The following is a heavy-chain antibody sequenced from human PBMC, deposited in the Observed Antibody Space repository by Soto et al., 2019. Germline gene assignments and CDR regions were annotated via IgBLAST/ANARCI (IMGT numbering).Heavy chain of an antibody. D-gene: IGHD3-22*01. J-gene: IGHJ5*02. CDR1: GDSLSNSRFY. CDR2: IYHTGNA. V-gene: IGHV4-39*01. Sequence: PSETLSLTCSVSGDSLSNSRFYWAWIRQPPGEGLEWIGSIYHTGNAYYNPSLKSRVTISVDTSKNQFSLKLTSVTAADAALYYCARDFFDSSDYTTNWFDPWGQGTLVTVS. CDR3: ARDFFDSSDYTTNWFDP.